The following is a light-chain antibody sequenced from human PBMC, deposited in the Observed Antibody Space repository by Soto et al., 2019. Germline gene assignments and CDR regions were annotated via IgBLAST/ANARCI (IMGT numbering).Light chain of an antibody. CDR3: AAWDGSLNGWV. Sequence: QAVVTQAPSASGTPGQRVTISCSGSSSSIGSNTVSWYQQVPGTAPKLLIYSNDQRPSGVPDRFSGSKSGTSASLAIGGLQSEDEADYDCAAWDGSLNGWVFGGGTKLTVL. CDR1: SSSIGSNT. V-gene: IGLV1-44*01. CDR2: SND. J-gene: IGLJ3*02.